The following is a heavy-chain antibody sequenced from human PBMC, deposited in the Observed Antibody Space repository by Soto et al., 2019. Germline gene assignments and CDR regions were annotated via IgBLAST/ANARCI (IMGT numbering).Heavy chain of an antibody. V-gene: IGHV3-66*01. D-gene: IGHD2-2*01. CDR1: GFIINSYY. CDR3: ARDSPSSPPFGY. Sequence: DVQLVESGGGLVQPGGSLRLSCAASGFIINSYYMSWVRQAPGKGLEWVSVIYADGDTYYAGSVKDRFTISRDNSKNTLYLQMNSLRAEDTAVYYCARDSPSSPPFGYWGQGALVAVSS. CDR2: IYADGDT. J-gene: IGHJ4*02.